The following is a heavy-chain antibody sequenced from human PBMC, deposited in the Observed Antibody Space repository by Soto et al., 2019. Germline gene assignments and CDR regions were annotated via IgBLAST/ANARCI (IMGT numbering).Heavy chain of an antibody. D-gene: IGHD6-13*01. Sequence: PGGSLRLSCAASGFTFSSYSMNWVRQAPGKGLEWVSYISSSSSSTYYADSVKGRFTISRDNSKNTLYLQMNSLRAEDTAVYYCAKARAAGTGENAFDYWGQGTLVTVSS. V-gene: IGHV3-48*01. CDR3: AKARAAGTGENAFDY. CDR2: ISSSSSST. CDR1: GFTFSSYS. J-gene: IGHJ4*02.